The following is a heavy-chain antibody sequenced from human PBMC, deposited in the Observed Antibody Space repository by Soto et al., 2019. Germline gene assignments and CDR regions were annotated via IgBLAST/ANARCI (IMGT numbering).Heavy chain of an antibody. D-gene: IGHD2-15*01. V-gene: IGHV3-23*01. CDR1: GFTFSSYA. CDR2: ISGSGCST. CDR3: AKDGSPRGVVVDVFDD. J-gene: IGHJ4*02. Sequence: EVQLLESGGGLVQPGGSLSLSCAASGFTFSSYAMSWVLQAPGKGLEWVSAISGSGCSTYYADSVKCRFTISRDNSKSTLDLQMNSLIAEDTAVYYCAKDGSPRGVVVDVFDDWGQGTLVTVSS.